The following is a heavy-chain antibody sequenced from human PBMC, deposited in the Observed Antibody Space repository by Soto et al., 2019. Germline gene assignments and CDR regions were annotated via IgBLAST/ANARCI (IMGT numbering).Heavy chain of an antibody. CDR1: GYSFTSYG. Sequence: QVQLVQSGGEVKKPGASVKVSCKASGYSFTSYGISWVRQAPGQGLEWMGWVSGYNGNTNYEQKVQGRVTMTTDTSTRTAYMELRSLRSDDTAVYYCARDRAITVATADGLDGWGQGTTVTVSS. V-gene: IGHV1-18*04. D-gene: IGHD6-19*01. J-gene: IGHJ6*02. CDR3: ARDRAITVATADGLDG. CDR2: VSGYNGNT.